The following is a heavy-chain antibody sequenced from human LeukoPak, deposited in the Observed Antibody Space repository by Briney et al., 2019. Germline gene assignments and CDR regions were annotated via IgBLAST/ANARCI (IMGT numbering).Heavy chain of an antibody. CDR1: GFTFSDYY. D-gene: IGHD4-17*01. CDR3: AREGGYGDYSFDY. Sequence: GGSLRLSCAASGFTFSDYYMSWIRQAPGKGLEWVSYLSLKGRFTISRDNAKNSLYLQMNSLRAEDTAVYYCAREGGYGDYSFDYWGQGTLVTVSS. J-gene: IGHJ4*02. V-gene: IGHV3-11*04. CDR2: LS.